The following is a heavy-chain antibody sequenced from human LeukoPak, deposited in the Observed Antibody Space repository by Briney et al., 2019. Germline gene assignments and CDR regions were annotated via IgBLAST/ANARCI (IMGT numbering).Heavy chain of an antibody. D-gene: IGHD4-17*01. CDR2: IYTGGKT. J-gene: IGHJ4*02. Sequence: GASLRLSCAASGFIVSNTYMTWVRQAPGKGLEWVSLIYTGGKTYYADSMKGRFTISRDNSQDSLYLQTNSLRAEDTAVYYCARVSEYGDNHFDSWGQGTLVTVSS. CDR3: ARVSEYGDNHFDS. CDR1: GFIVSNTY. V-gene: IGHV3-53*01.